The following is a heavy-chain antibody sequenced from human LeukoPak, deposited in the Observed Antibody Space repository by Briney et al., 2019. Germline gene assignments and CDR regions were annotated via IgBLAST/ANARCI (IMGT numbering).Heavy chain of an antibody. CDR2: IYHSGST. CDR3: ARPQGASAMVAFHI. Sequence: PSETLSLTCAVSGYSISSGYYWGWIRQPPGKGLEWIGSIYHSGSTYYNPSLKSRVTISADTSKNQFSLKLSSVTAADTAVYYCARPQGASAMVAFHIWGRGTMVTVSS. J-gene: IGHJ3*02. CDR1: GYSISSGYY. V-gene: IGHV4-38-2*01. D-gene: IGHD5-18*01.